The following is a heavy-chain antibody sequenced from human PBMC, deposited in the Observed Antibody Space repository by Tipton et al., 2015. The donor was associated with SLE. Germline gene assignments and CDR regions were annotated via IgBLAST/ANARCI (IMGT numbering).Heavy chain of an antibody. J-gene: IGHJ3*02. CDR2: INHSGST. Sequence: TLSLTCTVSGGSITSNYWSWLRQPPGKGLEWIGEINHSGSTNYNPSLKSRVTISVDTSKNQFSLKLSSVTAADTAVYYCSRPSRYSSSWYNAFDIWGQGTMVTVSS. V-gene: IGHV4-34*01. D-gene: IGHD6-13*01. CDR3: SRPSRYSSSWYNAFDI. CDR1: GGSITSNY.